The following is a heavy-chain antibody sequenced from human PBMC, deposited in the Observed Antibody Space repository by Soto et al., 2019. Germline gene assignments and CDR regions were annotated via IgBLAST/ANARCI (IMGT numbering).Heavy chain of an antibody. Sequence: EASVKVSCKTSGYTFSSYSINWVLQAPGQGLEWMAWISTYSGNTHYAESVQGRVTVTLDKSARTAFMEMRGLTSDDTGVYVCARDNGYYDLWGQGTLVTVSS. CDR2: ISTYSGNT. J-gene: IGHJ4*02. CDR1: GYTFSSYS. CDR3: ARDNGYYDL. V-gene: IGHV1-18*04.